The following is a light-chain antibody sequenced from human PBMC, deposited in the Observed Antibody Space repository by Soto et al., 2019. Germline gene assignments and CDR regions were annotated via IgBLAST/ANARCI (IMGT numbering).Light chain of an antibody. J-gene: IGLJ1*01. Sequence: QSVLTQPPSASGAHGRRVTISCSGSASNIGRDPVNWYQQVPGTAPKLLIYENNHRPSGVPDRFSGSKSGTSASLVISGLQSEDEAEYFCAGWDGSLKGFVFGTGTNLTVL. V-gene: IGLV1-44*01. CDR1: ASNIGRDP. CDR3: AGWDGSLKGFV. CDR2: ENN.